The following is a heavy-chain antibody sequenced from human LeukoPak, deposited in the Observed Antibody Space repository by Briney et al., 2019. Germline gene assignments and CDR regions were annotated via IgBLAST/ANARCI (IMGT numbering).Heavy chain of an antibody. CDR1: GGSISSYY. D-gene: IGHD1-1*01. V-gene: IGHV4-59*12. Sequence: KPSETLSLTCTVSGGSISSYYWNWIRQPPGEGLEWIGYFHYSGSTNYNPSLKSRVTISVDTSKNQFSLKLSSVTAADTAVYYCAMGYNYDYSLDVWDQGTTVTVSS. CDR3: AMGYNYDYSLDV. J-gene: IGHJ6*02. CDR2: FHYSGST.